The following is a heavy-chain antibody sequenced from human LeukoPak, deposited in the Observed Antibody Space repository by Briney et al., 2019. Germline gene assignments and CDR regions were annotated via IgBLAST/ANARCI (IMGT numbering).Heavy chain of an antibody. D-gene: IGHD3-9*01. CDR2: IYTSGST. CDR3: AISYYDILTGYTFDY. V-gene: IGHV4-4*07. Sequence: SETLSLTCTVSSGSISTFYWSWIRQPAGKGLDWIGRIYTSGSTNYNPSLKSRVTISVDTSKNQFSLKLSSVTAADTAVYYCAISYYDILTGYTFDYWGQGTLVTVSS. CDR1: SGSISTFY. J-gene: IGHJ4*02.